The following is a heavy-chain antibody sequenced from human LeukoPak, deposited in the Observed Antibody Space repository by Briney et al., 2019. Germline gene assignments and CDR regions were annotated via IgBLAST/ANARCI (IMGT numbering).Heavy chain of an antibody. Sequence: GESLKISCKGSGYGFTNYWIGWVRQMPGKGLEWMGIIYPDDSYTTYSPSFQGQVTISADKSISTAYLQWSSLKASDTAMYYCATLKGGGDTEIDYWGQGTLVTVSS. CDR2: IYPDDSYT. CDR3: ATLKGGGDTEIDY. J-gene: IGHJ4*02. V-gene: IGHV5-51*01. D-gene: IGHD3-10*01. CDR1: GYGFTNYW.